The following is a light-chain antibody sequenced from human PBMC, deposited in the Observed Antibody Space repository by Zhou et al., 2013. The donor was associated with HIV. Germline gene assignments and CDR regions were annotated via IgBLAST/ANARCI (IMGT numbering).Light chain of an antibody. V-gene: IGKV1-5*03. Sequence: DIQMTQSPSSLSASVGDRVTITCRASQSISSYLNWYQQKPGKAPKLLIYKASILQDGVPLRFSGSRSETEFTLTISSLQPDDSAIYYCQQYNTYPITFGQGTRLVI. CDR3: QQYNTYPIT. J-gene: IGKJ5*01. CDR1: QSISSY. CDR2: KAS.